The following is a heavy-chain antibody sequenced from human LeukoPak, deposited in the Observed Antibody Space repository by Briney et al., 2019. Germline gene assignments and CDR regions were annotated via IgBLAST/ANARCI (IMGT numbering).Heavy chain of an antibody. D-gene: IGHD2-2*01. CDR1: GGSISSSSYY. V-gene: IGHV4-39*01. Sequence: PSETLSLTCTVSGGSISSSSYYWGWIRQPPGKGLEWNGSIYYSGSTYHNPSLKSRVTISVDTYKNQFSLKLSSVTAADTAVYYCARHLGDVVVVPAAKNWFDPWGQGTLVTVSS. J-gene: IGHJ5*02. CDR3: ARHLGDVVVVPAAKNWFDP. CDR2: IYYSGST.